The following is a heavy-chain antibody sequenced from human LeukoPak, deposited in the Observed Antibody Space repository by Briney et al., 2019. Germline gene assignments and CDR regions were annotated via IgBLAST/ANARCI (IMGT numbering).Heavy chain of an antibody. J-gene: IGHJ4*02. V-gene: IGHV3-30-3*01. Sequence: GGSLRLSCAASGFTFSSYAMHWVRQAPGKGLEWVAVISYDGSHKYYADSVKGRFTISRDNSKNTLYLQMNSLRAEDTAVYYCARGNYDILTGYYSPFDYWGQGTLVTVSS. CDR1: GFTFSSYA. CDR2: ISYDGSHK. CDR3: ARGNYDILTGYYSPFDY. D-gene: IGHD3-9*01.